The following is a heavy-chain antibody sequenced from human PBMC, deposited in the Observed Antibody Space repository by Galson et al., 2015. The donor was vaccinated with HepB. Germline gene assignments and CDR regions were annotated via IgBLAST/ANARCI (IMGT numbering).Heavy chain of an antibody. Sequence: SETLSLTCTVSGGSISSSSYYWGWIRQPPGKGVEWIGSIYYSGSTYYNPSLKSRVTISVDTSKNQFSLKLSSVTAADTAVYYCARQMASSWDSFDYWGQGTLVTVSS. CDR2: IYYSGST. CDR1: GGSISSSSYY. D-gene: IGHD6-13*01. J-gene: IGHJ4*02. CDR3: ARQMASSWDSFDY. V-gene: IGHV4-39*01.